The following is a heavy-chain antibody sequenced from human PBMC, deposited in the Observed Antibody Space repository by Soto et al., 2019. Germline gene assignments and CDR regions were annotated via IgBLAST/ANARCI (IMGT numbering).Heavy chain of an antibody. CDR2: IYNIGNSGTA. CDR1: GASISSGGYY. CDR3: ASYSFPYGDY. Sequence: QVQLQESGPGLVKPSQTLSLTCTVSGASISSGGYYWSWIRQLPGKGLEWIGYIYNIGNSGTAYSNPALERRPTISIDTSKNQFSLNLTSVTAADTAVYYCASYSFPYGDYWGQGTLVTVSS. V-gene: IGHV4-31*03. J-gene: IGHJ4*02. D-gene: IGHD5-18*01.